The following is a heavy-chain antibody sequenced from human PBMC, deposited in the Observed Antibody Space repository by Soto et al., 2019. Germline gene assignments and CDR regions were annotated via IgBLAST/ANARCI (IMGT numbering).Heavy chain of an antibody. CDR2: INHSGST. V-gene: IGHV4-34*01. J-gene: IGHJ4*02. CDR3: ARRIADFWSCMGGFDY. CDR1: GGSFSGYY. Sequence: QVQLQQWGAGLLKPSETLSLTCAVYGGSFSGYYWSWIRQPPGKGLAWIGEINHSGSTNYNPSLKSRVTISVDTSKNKFSMKLSSVTAADTAVYYCARRIADFWSCMGGFDYWGQGTLVTVSS. D-gene: IGHD3-3*01.